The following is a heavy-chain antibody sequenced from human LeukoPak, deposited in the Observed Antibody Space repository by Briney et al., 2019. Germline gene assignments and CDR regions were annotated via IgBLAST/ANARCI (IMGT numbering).Heavy chain of an antibody. J-gene: IGHJ4*02. Sequence: GGSLRLSCAASGFTFNTYTMNWVRQAPGKGLEWVSCIDSSSSYIYYADSVKGRFTISRDNAKNSLYLQMNSLRAEDTAVYYCARGRPYGEDYWGQGTLVTVSS. V-gene: IGHV3-21*01. CDR1: GFTFNTYT. CDR3: ARGRPYGEDY. CDR2: IDSSSSYI. D-gene: IGHD4-17*01.